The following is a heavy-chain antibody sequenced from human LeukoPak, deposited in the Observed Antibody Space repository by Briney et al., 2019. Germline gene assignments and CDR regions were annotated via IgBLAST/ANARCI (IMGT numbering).Heavy chain of an antibody. J-gene: IGHJ4*02. V-gene: IGHV4-39*07. CDR2: IYYSGST. D-gene: IGHD2-15*01. CDR1: GGSISSSSYY. Sequence: SETLSLTCTVSGGSISSSSYYWGWIRQPPGTGLEWIGSIYYSGSTYYNPSLKSRVTISVDTSKNQFSLKLSSVTAADTAVYYCARDSTDYCSGGSCYPIDYWGQGTLVTVSS. CDR3: ARDSTDYCSGGSCYPIDY.